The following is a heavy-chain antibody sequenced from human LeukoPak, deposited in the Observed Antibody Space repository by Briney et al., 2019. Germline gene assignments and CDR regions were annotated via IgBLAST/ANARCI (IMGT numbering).Heavy chain of an antibody. CDR2: ISSSSSYI. J-gene: IGHJ4*02. CDR3: ARIGDYGDSSYYFDY. V-gene: IGHV3-21*01. CDR1: GFTFSNAW. Sequence: GGSLRLSCAASGFTFSNAWMSWVRQAPGKGLEWVSSISSSSSYIYYADSVKGRFTISRGNAKNSLYLQMNSLRAEDTAVYYCARIGDYGDSSYYFDYWGQGTLVTVSS. D-gene: IGHD4-17*01.